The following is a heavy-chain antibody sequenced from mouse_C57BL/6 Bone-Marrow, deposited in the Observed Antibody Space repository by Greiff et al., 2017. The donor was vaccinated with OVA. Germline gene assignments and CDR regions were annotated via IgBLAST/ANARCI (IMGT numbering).Heavy chain of an antibody. CDR2: IDPENGDT. Sequence: EVQLRQSGAELVRPGASVKLSCTASGFNIKDDYMHWVKQRPEQGLEWIGWIDPENGDTEYASKFQGKATITADTSSNTAYLQLSSLTSEDTAVYYCTTFADGRDYWGQGTSVTVSS. CDR3: TTFADGRDY. J-gene: IGHJ4*01. V-gene: IGHV14-4*01. CDR1: GFNIKDDY.